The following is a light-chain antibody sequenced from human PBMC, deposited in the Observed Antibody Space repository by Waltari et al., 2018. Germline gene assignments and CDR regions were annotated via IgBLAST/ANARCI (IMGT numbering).Light chain of an antibody. Sequence: SYELTQPPSVSVSPGQTASIPCSGDKLGYKFACWYQQKPGQSPVLVIYLDTKRPSGIPERFSGSNSGNTATLTISGTQAMDEADYYCQAWDSSTVVFGGGTKLTVL. CDR3: QAWDSSTVV. V-gene: IGLV3-1*01. CDR1: KLGYKF. J-gene: IGLJ2*01. CDR2: LDT.